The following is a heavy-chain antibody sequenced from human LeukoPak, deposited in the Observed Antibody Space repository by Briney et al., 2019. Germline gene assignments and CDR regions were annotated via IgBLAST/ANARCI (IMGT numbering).Heavy chain of an antibody. CDR1: GFSFSSYG. CDR3: AKVRFSDSGRDGLDS. CDR2: IRYDGSNK. J-gene: IGHJ5*01. D-gene: IGHD5-12*01. V-gene: IGHV3-30*02. Sequence: GGSLRLSCAASGFSFSSYGMHWVRQASGGGLEWVAFIRYDGSNKDYADSVKGRFTISRDNSKNTLYLEMNSLRAEDTAVYHCAKVRFSDSGRDGLDSWGQGNLVTVSS.